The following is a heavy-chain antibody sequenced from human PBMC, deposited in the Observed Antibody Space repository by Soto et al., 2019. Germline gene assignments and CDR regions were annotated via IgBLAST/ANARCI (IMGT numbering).Heavy chain of an antibody. CDR1: GFAFSTYG. V-gene: IGHV3-30*03. Sequence: GGSLRLSCAASGFAFSTYGMHWVRQAPGKGLAWVAVISYDGSNKYYADSVKGRLTISRDNAKKLLFLQMNSLRVEDTAVYYCARGDYHDNSGPFSDAFDVWGQGTMVSVSS. D-gene: IGHD3-22*01. CDR2: ISYDGSNK. J-gene: IGHJ3*01. CDR3: ARGDYHDNSGPFSDAFDV.